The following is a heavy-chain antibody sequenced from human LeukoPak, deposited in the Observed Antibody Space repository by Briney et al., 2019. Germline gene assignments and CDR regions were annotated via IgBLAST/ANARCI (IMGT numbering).Heavy chain of an antibody. CDR1: GFTFSSYW. Sequence: PGGSLRLSCAASGFTFSSYWMSWVRQAPGKGLEWVANIKQDGSEKYYVDSVKGRFTISRDNAKNSLYLQMNSLRAEDTAVYYCARDQVVVQLRPLNYYYYGMDVWGQGTTVTVPS. V-gene: IGHV3-7*01. J-gene: IGHJ6*02. D-gene: IGHD2-2*01. CDR2: IKQDGSEK. CDR3: ARDQVVVQLRPLNYYYYGMDV.